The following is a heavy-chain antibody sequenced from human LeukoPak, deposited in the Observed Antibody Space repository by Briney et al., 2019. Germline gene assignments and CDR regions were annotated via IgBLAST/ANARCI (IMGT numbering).Heavy chain of an antibody. V-gene: IGHV3-23*01. CDR1: GFTFRSYA. D-gene: IGHD2-21*01. Sequence: GGSLRLSCAASGFTFRSYAMTWVRQAPGKGLEWVSGLSGSGGSTYYADSVKGRFSISRDNSKNTLYLQMDSLRGEDTAVYYCAKDFRIGYSAHFDYWGQGALVTVSS. CDR2: LSGSGGST. CDR3: AKDFRIGYSAHFDY. J-gene: IGHJ4*02.